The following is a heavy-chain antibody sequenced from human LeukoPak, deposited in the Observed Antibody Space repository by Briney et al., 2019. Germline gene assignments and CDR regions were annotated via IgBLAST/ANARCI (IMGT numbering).Heavy chain of an antibody. V-gene: IGHV3-30*02. J-gene: IGHJ4*02. D-gene: IGHD3-22*01. Sequence: GGSLRLSCAASGFTFSNYDMHWVRQAPGKGLEGVAFIWHDGTNKYYADSVKGRFTISRDNSKNTVYLQMNSLRPEDTAVYYCARVPYYYDSSGYYDYFDYWGQGTLVTVSS. CDR2: IWHDGTNK. CDR1: GFTFSNYD. CDR3: ARVPYYYDSSGYYDYFDY.